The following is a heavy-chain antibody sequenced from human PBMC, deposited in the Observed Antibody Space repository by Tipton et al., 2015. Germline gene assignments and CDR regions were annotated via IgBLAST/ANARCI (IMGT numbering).Heavy chain of an antibody. Sequence: QSGAEVKKPGASVKVSCKTSGYSFRSYSVDRVRQAPGQGLEWMGWISPYDDSTSYAQNFQGRVSLTSDTSTSTVYMELRSLKSDDTAVYYCVRDSWAYYAMDVWGQGTTVTVSS. D-gene: IGHD3-16*01. CDR1: GYSFRSYS. CDR2: ISPYDDST. J-gene: IGHJ6*02. V-gene: IGHV1-18*01. CDR3: VRDSWAYYAMDV.